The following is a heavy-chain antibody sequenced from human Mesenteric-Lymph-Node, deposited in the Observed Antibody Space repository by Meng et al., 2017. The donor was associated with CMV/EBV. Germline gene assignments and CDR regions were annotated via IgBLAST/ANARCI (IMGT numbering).Heavy chain of an antibody. CDR3: ARDRADDFWSGSYNWFDP. V-gene: IGHV4-30-4*08. J-gene: IGHJ5*02. D-gene: IGHD3-3*01. Sequence: SETLSLTCTVSGGSISSSDYYWSWIRQPPGKGLEWIGYIYYSGSTYYNPSLKSRVTISVDTSKNQFSLKLSSVTAADTAVYYCARDRADDFWSGSYNWFDPWGQGTLVTVSS. CDR1: GGSISSSDYY. CDR2: IYYSGST.